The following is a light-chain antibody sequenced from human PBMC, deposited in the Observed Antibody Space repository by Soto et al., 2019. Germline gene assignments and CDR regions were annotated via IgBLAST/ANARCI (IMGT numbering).Light chain of an antibody. J-gene: IGKJ5*01. CDR3: QHRSSWPVS. V-gene: IGKV3D-15*01. CDR1: QSVSSN. Sequence: EIVMTQFPATLSVSPGERATLSCRASQSVSSNLAWYQQKPGQAPRLLIYGASIRATGIPARFSGSGSGTEFTLTISSLQPEDFAVYYCQHRSSWPVSFGQGTRLEIK. CDR2: GAS.